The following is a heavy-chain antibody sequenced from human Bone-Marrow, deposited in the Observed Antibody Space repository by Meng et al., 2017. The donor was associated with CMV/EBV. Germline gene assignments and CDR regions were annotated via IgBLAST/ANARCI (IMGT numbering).Heavy chain of an antibody. CDR3: AKESQYSGSPVDY. Sequence: GESLKISCAGSAFPFNNYVMHWVRQTPGKGVEWVSSISGSGADTYYADSVKGRFTISRDNSKNTLYLQMSSLRAEDTAVYYCAKESQYSGSPVDYWGQGTLVTVSS. D-gene: IGHD1-26*01. CDR2: ISGSGADT. J-gene: IGHJ4*02. CDR1: AFPFNNYV. V-gene: IGHV3-23*01.